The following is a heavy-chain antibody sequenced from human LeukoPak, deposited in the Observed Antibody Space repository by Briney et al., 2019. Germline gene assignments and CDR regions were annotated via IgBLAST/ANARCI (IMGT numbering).Heavy chain of an antibody. D-gene: IGHD4-17*01. V-gene: IGHV1-69*06. CDR1: GGTFSSYA. CDR3: ARAPWVTTLYYYYGVDV. CDR2: IIPIFGTA. Sequence: SVKVSCKASGGTFSSYAISWVRQAPGQGLEWMGGIIPIFGTANYAQTFQGRVTITADKSTRTAYMELSSLRSEDTAVYYCARAPWVTTLYYYYGVDVWGKGPTVTVSS. J-gene: IGHJ6*04.